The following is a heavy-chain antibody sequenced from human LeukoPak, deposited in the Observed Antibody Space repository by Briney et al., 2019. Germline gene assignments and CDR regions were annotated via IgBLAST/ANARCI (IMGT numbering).Heavy chain of an antibody. CDR1: GGSISSYY. CDR2: IYYSGST. J-gene: IGHJ4*02. V-gene: IGHV4-59*01. Sequence: PSETLSLTCTVSGGSISSYYWSWLRQPPGKGLEWIGYIYYSGSTNYNPSLKSRVTISVDTSKNQFSLKLSSVTAADTAVYYCAGGSGYYFDYWGQGTLVTVSS. CDR3: AGGSGYYFDY. D-gene: IGHD3-16*01.